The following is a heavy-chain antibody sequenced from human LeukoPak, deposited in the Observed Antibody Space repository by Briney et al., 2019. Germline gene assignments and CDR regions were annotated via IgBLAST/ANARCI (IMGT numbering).Heavy chain of an antibody. D-gene: IGHD6-19*01. CDR2: ISGSGGST. CDR3: ARHGGPMEYSSGWYRSMFYYYYGMDV. J-gene: IGHJ6*02. CDR1: GFTFSSYA. V-gene: IGHV3-23*01. Sequence: TGGSLRLSCAASGFTFSSYAMSWVRQAPGKGLEWVSAISGSGGSTYYADSVKGRFTISRDNAKNSLYLQMNSLRAEDTAVYYCARHGGPMEYSSGWYRSMFYYYYGMDVWGQGTTVTVSS.